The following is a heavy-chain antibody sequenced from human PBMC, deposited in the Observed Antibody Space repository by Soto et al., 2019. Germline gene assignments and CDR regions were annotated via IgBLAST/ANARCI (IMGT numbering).Heavy chain of an antibody. CDR2: ISFDGSNK. D-gene: IGHD3-3*01. CDR1: GFTFSSSS. J-gene: IGHJ4*02. CDR3: ARDTGSQGSRFMEWLLRYCDY. Sequence: GGSLRLSCAASGFTFSSSSMHWVRQAPGKGLEWVAVISFDGSNKYYADSVRGRFTISRDNSKNTLFLQMNSLRAEDTAVYYCARDTGSQGSRFMEWLLRYCDYWGQGNLVTVSS. V-gene: IGHV3-30-3*01.